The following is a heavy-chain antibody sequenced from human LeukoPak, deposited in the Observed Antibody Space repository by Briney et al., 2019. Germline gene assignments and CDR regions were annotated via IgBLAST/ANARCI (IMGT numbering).Heavy chain of an antibody. CDR1: GDSVSSNSAA. CDR2: TYFRSKWFN. J-gene: IGHJ6*02. Sequence: SQALSLTYAISGDSVSSNSAAWNWLRQSPSRGLEWLGRTYFRSKWFNEYALSLKSRITISPDTSKNQFSLQLNSVTPEDTAAYYCVRGFFYTGMDVWGQGTTVTVSS. CDR3: VRGFFYTGMDV. D-gene: IGHD3-16*01. V-gene: IGHV6-1*01.